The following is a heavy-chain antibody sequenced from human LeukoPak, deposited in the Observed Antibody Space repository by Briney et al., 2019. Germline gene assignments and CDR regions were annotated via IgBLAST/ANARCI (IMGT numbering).Heavy chain of an antibody. D-gene: IGHD3-22*01. CDR3: ARENPSGYYNRPIDY. CDR2: IYYSGSI. CDR1: GASISSYY. J-gene: IGHJ4*02. Sequence: SETLSLTCTVSGASISSYYWSWIRQPPGKGLEWIGDIYYSGSIKYNPSLKSRVTMSVDTSKNRFSLKLSSVTAADTAIYYCARENPSGYYNRPIDYWGQGTLVTVSS. V-gene: IGHV4-59*01.